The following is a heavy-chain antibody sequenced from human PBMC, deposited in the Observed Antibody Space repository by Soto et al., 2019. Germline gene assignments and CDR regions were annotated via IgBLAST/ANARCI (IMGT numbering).Heavy chain of an antibody. J-gene: IGHJ6*02. CDR1: GYTFTSYG. D-gene: IGHD3-22*01. Sequence: QVQLVQSGAEVKKPGASVKVSCKASGYTFTSYGISWVRQAPGQGLEWMGWISAYNGNTNYAQKLQGRGTMTTDTSTSTAYMELRSLRSDDTAVYYCARYYYDSSGYYYTYYYYYGMDVWGQGTTVTVSS. CDR2: ISAYNGNT. CDR3: ARYYYDSSGYYYTYYYYYGMDV. V-gene: IGHV1-18*01.